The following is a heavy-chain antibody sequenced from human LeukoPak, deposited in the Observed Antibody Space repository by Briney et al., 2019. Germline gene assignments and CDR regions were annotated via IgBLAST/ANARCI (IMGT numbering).Heavy chain of an antibody. CDR2: ISYSGFT. CDR3: ARIRSARGYSYGPFDY. CDR1: GGSISSGDYY. J-gene: IGHJ4*02. Sequence: SGTLSLTCTVSGGSISSGDYYWSWIRQPPGKGLGGMGYISYSGFTYYNPSLKSRVTISVDTSKNQFSLKLSSVTAADTAVYYCARIRSARGYSYGPFDYWGQGTLVTVSS. D-gene: IGHD5-18*01. V-gene: IGHV4-30-4*01.